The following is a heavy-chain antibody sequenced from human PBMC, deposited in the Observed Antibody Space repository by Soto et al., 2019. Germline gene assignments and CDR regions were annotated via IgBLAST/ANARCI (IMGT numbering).Heavy chain of an antibody. D-gene: IGHD5-18*01. CDR3: ARGRRRDGYSLEYYFDY. CDR1: GFTFSSYA. V-gene: IGHV3-30-3*01. J-gene: IGHJ4*02. CDR2: ISYDGSNK. Sequence: GGSLRLSCAASGFTFSSYAMHWVRQAPGKGLEWVAVISYDGSNKYYADSVKGRFTISRDNSKNTLYLQMNSLRAEDTAVYYFARGRRRDGYSLEYYFDYWGQGTLVTVSS.